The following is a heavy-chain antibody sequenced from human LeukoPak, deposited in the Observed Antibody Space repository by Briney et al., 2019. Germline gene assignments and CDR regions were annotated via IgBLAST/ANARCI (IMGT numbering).Heavy chain of an antibody. V-gene: IGHV1-69*04. CDR1: GGTFSSYA. CDR2: IIPILGIA. Sequence: SVKVSCKASGGTFSSYAISWVRQAPGQGLEWMGRIIPILGIANYAQKFQGRVTITADKSTSTAYMELSSLRSEDTAVYYCARGSTGARDAFDIWGQGTMVTVSS. J-gene: IGHJ3*02. D-gene: IGHD1-14*01. CDR3: ARGSTGARDAFDI.